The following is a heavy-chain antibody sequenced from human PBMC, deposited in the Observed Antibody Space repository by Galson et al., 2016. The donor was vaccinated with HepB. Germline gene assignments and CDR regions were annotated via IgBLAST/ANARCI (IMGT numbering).Heavy chain of an antibody. Sequence: SLRLSCAASGLTVSSNYMIWVRQAPGKGLECVSFIYSSGNTFYADSVKGRFTISRDDSKNMLYLHMNSLRADDTAVYYCARIGGAGFGVVDLFYFDPWGQGTLVTVSS. CDR2: IYSSGNT. J-gene: IGHJ5*02. D-gene: IGHD3-16*01. CDR1: GLTVSSNY. V-gene: IGHV3-66*01. CDR3: ARIGGAGFGVVDLFYFDP.